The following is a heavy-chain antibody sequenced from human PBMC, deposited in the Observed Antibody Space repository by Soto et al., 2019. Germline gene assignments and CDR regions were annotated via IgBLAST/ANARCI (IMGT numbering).Heavy chain of an antibody. J-gene: IGHJ4*02. CDR2: IYYSGST. Sequence: SETLSLTCTVSGGSISSYYWSWIRQPPGKGLEWIGYIYYSGSTNYNPSLKSRVTISVDTSKNQFSLKLSSVTAADTAVYYCARDMRYGGNSLFDYWGQGTLVTVSS. D-gene: IGHD4-17*01. CDR3: ARDMRYGGNSLFDY. V-gene: IGHV4-59*01. CDR1: GGSISSYY.